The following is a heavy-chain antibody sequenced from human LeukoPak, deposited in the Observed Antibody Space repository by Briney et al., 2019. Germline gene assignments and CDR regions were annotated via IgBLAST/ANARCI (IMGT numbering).Heavy chain of an antibody. CDR3: ARDKLGSGYSSDFDC. V-gene: IGHV3-66*02. D-gene: IGHD6-19*01. Sequence: GGSLRLSCAASGFSVSSNYMNWVRQAPGMGLEWVSAIYTGGTTYYADSVKGRFTISRDNSKNTLYLQMNSLRAEDSAVYFCARDKLGSGYSSDFDCWGQGTPVTVSS. CDR1: GFSVSSNY. J-gene: IGHJ4*02. CDR2: IYTGGTT.